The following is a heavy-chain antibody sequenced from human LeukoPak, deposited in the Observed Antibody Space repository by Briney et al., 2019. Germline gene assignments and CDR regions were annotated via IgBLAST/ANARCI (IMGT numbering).Heavy chain of an antibody. V-gene: IGHV1-2*02. CDR1: GYTFTGYY. J-gene: IGHJ4*02. D-gene: IGHD3-22*01. CDR3: AKTIQGLYYYDSSGRRIDY. CDR2: INPNSGGT. Sequence: ASVKVSCKASGYTFTGYYMHWVRQAPGQGLEWMGWINPNSGGTNYAQKFQGRVTMTRDNSKNTLYLQMNSLRAEDTAVYYCAKTIQGLYYYDSSGRRIDYWGQGTLVTVSS.